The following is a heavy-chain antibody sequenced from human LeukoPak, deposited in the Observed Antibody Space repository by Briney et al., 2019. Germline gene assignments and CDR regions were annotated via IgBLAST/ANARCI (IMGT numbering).Heavy chain of an antibody. CDR2: INPNSGGT. Sequence: ASVKVSCKASGYTFTGYYMHRVRQAPGQGLEWMGRINPNSGGTNYAQKFQGRVTMTRDTSISTAYMELSRLRSDDTAVYYCARGTMIVVVRDWFDPWGQGTLVTVSS. D-gene: IGHD3-22*01. CDR1: GYTFTGYY. CDR3: ARGTMIVVVRDWFDP. J-gene: IGHJ5*02. V-gene: IGHV1-2*06.